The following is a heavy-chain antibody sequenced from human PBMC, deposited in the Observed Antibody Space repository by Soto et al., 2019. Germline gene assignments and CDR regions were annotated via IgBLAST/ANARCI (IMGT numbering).Heavy chain of an antibody. CDR1: GFTFSSYG. CDR2: ISYHGSDK. J-gene: IGHJ4*02. CDR3: AKDHLTTTVTTVGY. Sequence: QVQLVESGGGVIQPGRSRRLSCAASGFTFSSYGMHWVRKAPGKGLEWVAVISYHGSDKYYADSVKGRFTISRDNSKNTLYLQMDSLRAEDTAVYYCAKDHLTTTVTTVGYWGQGTLVTVSS. V-gene: IGHV3-30*18. D-gene: IGHD4-17*01.